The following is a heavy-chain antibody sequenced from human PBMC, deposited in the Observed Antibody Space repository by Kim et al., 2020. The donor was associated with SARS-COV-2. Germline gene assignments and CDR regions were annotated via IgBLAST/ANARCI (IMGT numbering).Heavy chain of an antibody. CDR1: GFTFSSYA. V-gene: IGHV3-33*06. D-gene: IGHD5-18*01. J-gene: IGHJ4*02. CDR3: AKDHSVDTAMAEYYFDY. CDR2: IWYDGSNK. Sequence: GGSLRLSCAASGFTFSSYAMHWVRQAPGKGLEWVAVIWYDGSNKYYADSVKGRFTISRDNSKNTLYLQMNSLRAEDTAVYYCAKDHSVDTAMAEYYFDYWGQGTLVTVSS.